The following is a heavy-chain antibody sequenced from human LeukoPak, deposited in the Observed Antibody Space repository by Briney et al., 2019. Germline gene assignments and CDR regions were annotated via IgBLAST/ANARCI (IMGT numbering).Heavy chain of an antibody. CDR3: ARGLNSGY. CDR1: GFTFSSYA. J-gene: IGHJ4*02. D-gene: IGHD3-10*01. V-gene: IGHV3-48*01. CDR2: ISSSSSTI. Sequence: GGSLRLSCAASGFTFSSYAMHWVRQAPGKGLEWVSYISSSSSTIYYADSVKGRFTISRDNAKNSLYLQMNSLRAEDTAVYYCARGLNSGYWGQGTLVTVSS.